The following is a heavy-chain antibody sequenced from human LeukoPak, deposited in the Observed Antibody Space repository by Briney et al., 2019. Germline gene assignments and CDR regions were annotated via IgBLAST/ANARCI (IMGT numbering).Heavy chain of an antibody. CDR1: GYSFTSYW. CDR3: ARLEVTGGSGSYGWFDP. J-gene: IGHJ5*02. Sequence: GESLKISCKGSGYSFTSYWIGWVRQMPGKGLEWMGIIYPGDSDTRYSPSFQGQVTISADKSISTAYLQWSSLKASDTVMYYCARLEVTGGSGSYGWFDPWGQGTLVTVSS. CDR2: IYPGDSDT. D-gene: IGHD3-10*01. V-gene: IGHV5-51*01.